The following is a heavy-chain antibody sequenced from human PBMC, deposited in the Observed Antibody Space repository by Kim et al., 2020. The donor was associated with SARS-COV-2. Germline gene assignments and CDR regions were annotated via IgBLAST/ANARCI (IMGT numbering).Heavy chain of an antibody. CDR3: ARGAADIVVVVAAAPDYGMDV. CDR2: ISSSGSTI. CDR1: GFTFSSYE. D-gene: IGHD2-15*01. V-gene: IGHV3-48*03. Sequence: GGSLRLSCAASGFTFSSYEMNWVRQAPGKGLEWVSYISSSGSTIYYADSVKGRFTISRDNAKNSLYLQMNSLRAEDTAVYYCARGAADIVVVVAAAPDYGMDVWGQGTTVTVSS. J-gene: IGHJ6*02.